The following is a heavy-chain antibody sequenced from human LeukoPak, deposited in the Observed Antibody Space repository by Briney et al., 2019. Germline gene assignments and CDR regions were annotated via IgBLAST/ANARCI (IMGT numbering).Heavy chain of an antibody. D-gene: IGHD1-20*01. J-gene: IGHJ6*03. CDR2: IYHSGST. V-gene: IGHV4-38-2*02. CDR1: GYSISSGYY. Sequence: SETLSLTCTVSGYSISSGYYWGWIRQPPGKGLEWIGSIYHSGSTYYNPSLKSRVTISVDMSRNQFSLKLSSVTAADTAVYYCASTTPNWMGPVQWNEPYYYYYYMDVWGKGTTVTVSS. CDR3: ASTTPNWMGPVQWNEPYYYYYYMDV.